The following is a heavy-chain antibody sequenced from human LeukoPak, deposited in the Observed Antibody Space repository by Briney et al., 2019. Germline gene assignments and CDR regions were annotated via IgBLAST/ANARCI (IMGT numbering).Heavy chain of an antibody. V-gene: IGHV1-18*04. CDR2: ISAYNGNT. CDR1: GYTFTGYY. J-gene: IGHJ4*02. Sequence: ASVKVSCKASGYTFTGYYMHWVRQAPGQGLEWMGWISAYNGNTNYAQKLQGRVTMTTDTSTSTAYMELRSLRSDDTAVYYCARSGGYMGRGVIDYWGQGTLVTVSS. D-gene: IGHD3-10*01. CDR3: ARSGGYMGRGVIDY.